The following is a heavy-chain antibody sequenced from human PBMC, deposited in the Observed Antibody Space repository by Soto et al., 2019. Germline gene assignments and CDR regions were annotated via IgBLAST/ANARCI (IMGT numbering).Heavy chain of an antibody. D-gene: IGHD3-10*01. CDR1: GGSISSYY. J-gene: IGHJ6*03. CDR2: IYYSGST. CDR3: ARSQLLWFGELSPDYYYYYMDV. Sequence: SETLSLTCTVSGGSISSYYWSWIRQPPGKGLEWIGYIYYSGSTNYNPSLKSRVTISVDTSKNQFSLKLSSVTAADTAVYYCARSQLLWFGELSPDYYYYYMDVWGKGTTVTVS. V-gene: IGHV4-59*01.